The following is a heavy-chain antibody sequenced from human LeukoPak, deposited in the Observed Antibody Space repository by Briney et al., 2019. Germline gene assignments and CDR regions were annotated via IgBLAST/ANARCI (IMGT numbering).Heavy chain of an antibody. CDR1: GFTVSSHY. J-gene: IGHJ4*02. D-gene: IGHD2-15*01. Sequence: GGSMRLSCAASGFTVSSHYMSWVRQAPGKGLEWGLVIDSGGSTYYADSVKGRFTISRDNPKNTLYLQMNSLRAEDTAVYYCARGGVRLVGLDYFDYWGQGTLVTVSS. V-gene: IGHV3-53*01. CDR2: IDSGGST. CDR3: ARGGVRLVGLDYFDY.